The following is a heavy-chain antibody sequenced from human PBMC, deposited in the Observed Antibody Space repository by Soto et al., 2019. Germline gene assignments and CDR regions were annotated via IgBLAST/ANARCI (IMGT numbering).Heavy chain of an antibody. V-gene: IGHV4-59*01. J-gene: IGHJ4*02. CDR2: IYYSGST. Sequence: PSETLSLTCTVSGGSISSYYWSWIRQPPGKGLEWIGYIYYSGSTNYNPSLKSRVTISVGTSKNQFSLKLSSVTAADTAVYYCARDGYYYDSSGYQRVYYFDYWGQGTLVTVSS. CDR3: ARDGYYYDSSGYQRVYYFDY. D-gene: IGHD3-22*01. CDR1: GGSISSYY.